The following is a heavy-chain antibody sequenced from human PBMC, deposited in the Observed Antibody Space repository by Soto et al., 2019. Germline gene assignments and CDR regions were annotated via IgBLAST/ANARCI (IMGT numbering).Heavy chain of an antibody. J-gene: IGHJ4*02. Sequence: ASVKVSCKASGYTFTSYAMHWVRQAPGQRLEWMGWINAGNGNTKYSQKFQGRVTITRDTSASTAYMELSSLRSEDTAVYYCARFGDQLVDEGHALDYWGQGTLVTVSS. D-gene: IGHD6-6*01. CDR2: INAGNGNT. V-gene: IGHV1-3*01. CDR1: GYTFTSYA. CDR3: ARFGDQLVDEGHALDY.